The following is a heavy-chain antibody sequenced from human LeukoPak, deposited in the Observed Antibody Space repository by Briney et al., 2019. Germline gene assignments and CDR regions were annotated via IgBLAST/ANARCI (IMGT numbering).Heavy chain of an antibody. V-gene: IGHV3-23*01. Sequence: PGGSLRLSCAASGFTFNNYAMNWVRQAPGKGLEWVSVISGSGGTTYYADSVKGRFTISRDSSKNTLYLQMNSLRAEDTALYYCAKGGGYCSSTSCYVGFFYYYGMDVWGQGTTVTVSS. CDR1: GFTFNNYA. CDR3: AKGGGYCSSTSCYVGFFYYYGMDV. J-gene: IGHJ6*02. CDR2: ISGSGGTT. D-gene: IGHD2-2*01.